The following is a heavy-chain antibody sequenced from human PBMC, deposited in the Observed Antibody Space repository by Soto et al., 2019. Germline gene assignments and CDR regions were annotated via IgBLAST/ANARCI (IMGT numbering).Heavy chain of an antibody. CDR2: ISAYNGNT. V-gene: IGHV1-18*01. J-gene: IGHJ5*02. CDR1: GYTFTSYG. CDR3: ARDVSTKEVLRFLEWPLFDP. D-gene: IGHD3-3*01. Sequence: ASVKVSCKASGYTFTSYGISWVRQAPGQGLEWMGWISAYNGNTNYAQKLQGRVTMTTDTSTSTAYMELRSLRSDDTAVYYCARDVSTKEVLRFLEWPLFDPWGQGTLVTVSS.